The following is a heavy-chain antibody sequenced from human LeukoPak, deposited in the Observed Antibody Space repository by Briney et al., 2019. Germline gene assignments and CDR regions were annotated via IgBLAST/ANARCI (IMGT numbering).Heavy chain of an antibody. CDR2: IIPIFGTA. CDR1: GGTFSSYS. V-gene: IGHV1-69*13. D-gene: IGHD3-10*01. Sequence: GASVKVSCKASGGTFSSYSISWVRQAPGQGLEWMGGIIPIFGTANYAQKFQGRVTITADESTSTAYMELSSLRSEDTAVYYCARESITMVRGFGGWFDPWGQGTLVTVSS. J-gene: IGHJ5*02. CDR3: ARESITMVRGFGGWFDP.